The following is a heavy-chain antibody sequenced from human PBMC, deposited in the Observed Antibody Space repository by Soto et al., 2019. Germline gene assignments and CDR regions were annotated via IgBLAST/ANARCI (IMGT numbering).Heavy chain of an antibody. J-gene: IGHJ4*02. CDR3: ARVTYGDYLDY. CDR1: GFTVSSNY. D-gene: IGHD4-17*01. CDR2: IYSGGST. Sequence: EVQLVESGGGLVQPGGSLRLSCAASGFTVSSNYMSWVRQAPGKGLEWVSVIYSGGSTYYADSVKGRFTISRHNSKNTLYLHMNSLRAEDTAVYYCARVTYGDYLDYWGQGTLVPVSS. V-gene: IGHV3-53*04.